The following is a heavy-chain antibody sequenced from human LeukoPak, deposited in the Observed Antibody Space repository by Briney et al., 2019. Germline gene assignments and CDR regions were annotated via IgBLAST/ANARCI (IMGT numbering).Heavy chain of an antibody. CDR3: ANEIRPNDY. D-gene: IGHD4-17*01. CDR1: EFDFSSHA. V-gene: IGHV3-23*01. CDR2: ISISGSKT. J-gene: IGHJ4*02. Sequence: GGSLRLSCAASEFDFSSHAMTWVRQAPGKGLEWVSAISISGSKTYYADSVKGRFTISRDNSKNTLYLQMNSLRAEDTAVYYCANEIRPNDYWGQGAQVTVSS.